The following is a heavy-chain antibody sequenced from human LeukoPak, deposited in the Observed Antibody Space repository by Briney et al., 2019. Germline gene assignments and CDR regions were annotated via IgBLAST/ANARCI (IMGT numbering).Heavy chain of an antibody. CDR2: ISSASGSI. Sequence: PGGSLRLSCAASGFTFSSYNMNWVRQAPGKGLEWVSYISSASGSIYYADSVKGRFTISRDNAKDSLYLQMNSLGAEDTAVYYCARLVVGPTPYDYWGQGTLVTVSS. J-gene: IGHJ4*02. D-gene: IGHD1-26*01. V-gene: IGHV3-48*01. CDR3: ARLVVGPTPYDY. CDR1: GFTFSSYN.